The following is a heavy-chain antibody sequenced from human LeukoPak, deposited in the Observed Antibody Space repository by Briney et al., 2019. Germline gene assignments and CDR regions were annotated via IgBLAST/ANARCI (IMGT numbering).Heavy chain of an antibody. Sequence: GGSLRLSCAASGFTFSSHGMNWVRQAPGKGLEWAAFIRYDGSNKYYADSVKGRFTISRDNSKNTLYLQMNSLRAADTAVYYCAKDPTHYRVWDDYDSTVLSYWGQGTLVTVSS. CDR3: AKDPTHYRVWDDYDSTVLSY. CDR2: IRYDGSNK. D-gene: IGHD3-22*01. J-gene: IGHJ4*02. V-gene: IGHV3-30*02. CDR1: GFTFSSHG.